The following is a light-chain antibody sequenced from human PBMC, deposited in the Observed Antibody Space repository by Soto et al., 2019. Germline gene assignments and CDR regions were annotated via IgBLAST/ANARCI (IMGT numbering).Light chain of an antibody. J-gene: IGKJ5*01. CDR3: QQYNFYPPT. V-gene: IGKV1-5*03. Sequence: DIQMTQSPSTLSASVGDRVTITCRASQSIRNLLAWYQQKPGRAPTLLIYKASTLESGVPSRFSGSGSGTEFSLTISSLQSDDFATYYFQQYNFYPPTFGQGTRLEIK. CDR1: QSIRNL. CDR2: KAS.